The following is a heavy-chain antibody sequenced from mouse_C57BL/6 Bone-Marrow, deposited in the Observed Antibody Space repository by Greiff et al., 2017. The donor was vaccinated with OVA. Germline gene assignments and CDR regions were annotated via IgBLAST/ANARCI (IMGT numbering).Heavy chain of an antibody. CDR3: TTEITARPKDFDY. CDR1: GFNIKDDY. CDR2: IDPDNGDT. J-gene: IGHJ2*01. V-gene: IGHV14-4*01. D-gene: IGHD1-1*01. Sequence: DVQLQESGAELVRPGASVKLSCTASGFNIKDDYMHWVKQRPEQGLEWIGWIDPDNGDTEYASKFQGKATITADTSSNTAYLQLSSLTSEDTAVYYCTTEITARPKDFDYWGQGTTLTVSA.